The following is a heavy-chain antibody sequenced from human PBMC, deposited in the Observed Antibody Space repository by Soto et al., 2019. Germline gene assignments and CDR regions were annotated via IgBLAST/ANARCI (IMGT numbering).Heavy chain of an antibody. CDR1: GFTFSYYS. D-gene: IGHD5-12*01. Sequence: EVQLLESGGGLVQPGGSLRLSCAASGFTFSYYSMAWVRQTPEKGLEWVSGMSIGDAKTFYIESVRGRFTVSRDSVKNTVDLQMNSLRAEDTALYYCARWDGYADLWGQGTLVTVSS. J-gene: IGHJ4*02. CDR3: ARWDGYADL. CDR2: MSIGDAKT. V-gene: IGHV3-23*01.